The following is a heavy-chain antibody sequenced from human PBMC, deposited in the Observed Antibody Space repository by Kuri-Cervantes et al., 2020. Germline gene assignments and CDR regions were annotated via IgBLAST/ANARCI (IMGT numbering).Heavy chain of an antibody. CDR1: GFTFDDYA. J-gene: IGHJ6*02. CDR3: ARDTLGV. Sequence: GGSLRLSCAASGFTFDDYAMHWVRQAPGKGLEWVSGISWNSGSIGYADSVKGRFTISRDNAKNSLYLQMNSLRAEDTALYYCARDTLGVWGQGTTVTVSS. V-gene: IGHV3-9*01. CDR2: ISWNSGSI.